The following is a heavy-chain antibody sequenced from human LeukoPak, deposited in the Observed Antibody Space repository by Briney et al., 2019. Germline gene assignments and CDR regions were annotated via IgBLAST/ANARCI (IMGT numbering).Heavy chain of an antibody. J-gene: IGHJ4*02. D-gene: IGHD5-24*01. Sequence: PSETLSLTCTVSGGSISSYYWSWIRQPPGKGLEWIGYIYYSGSTNYNPSLKSRVTISVDTSKNQFSLKLSSVTAADTAVYYCASRFRRDGYNKIDYWGQGTLVTVSS. CDR2: IYYSGST. CDR1: GGSISSYY. CDR3: ASRFRRDGYNKIDY. V-gene: IGHV4-59*08.